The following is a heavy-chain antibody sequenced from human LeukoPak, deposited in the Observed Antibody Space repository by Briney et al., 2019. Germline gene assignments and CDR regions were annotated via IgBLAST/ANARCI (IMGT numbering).Heavy chain of an antibody. CDR1: GYTFTSYY. V-gene: IGHV1-46*01. D-gene: IGHD3-22*01. J-gene: IGHJ6*02. CDR2: INPSGGST. CDR3: ARDLTMIVVVSRHYYYYGMDV. Sequence: ASVKVSCKASGYTFTSYYMHWVRQAPGQGLEWMGIINPSGGSTSYAQKFQGRVTMTRDTSTSTVYMELSSLRSEDTAVYYCARDLTMIVVVSRHYYYYGMDVWGQGTTVTVSS.